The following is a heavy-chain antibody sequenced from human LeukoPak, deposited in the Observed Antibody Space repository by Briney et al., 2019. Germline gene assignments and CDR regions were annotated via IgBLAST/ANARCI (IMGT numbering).Heavy chain of an antibody. CDR2: IYYSGST. V-gene: IGHV4-59*08. CDR1: GGSISSYY. J-gene: IGHJ5*02. D-gene: IGHD3-10*01. Sequence: ASETLSLTCTVSGGSISSYYWSWIRRPPGKGLEWIGYIYYSGSTNYNPSLKSRVTISVDTSKNQFSLKLSSVTAADTAVYYCARSSSKGLWFGELFWWFDPWGQGTLVTVSS. CDR3: ARSSSKGLWFGELFWWFDP.